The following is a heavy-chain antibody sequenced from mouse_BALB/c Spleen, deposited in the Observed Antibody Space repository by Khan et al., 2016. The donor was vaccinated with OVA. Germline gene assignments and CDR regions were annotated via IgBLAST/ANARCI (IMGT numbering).Heavy chain of an antibody. CDR3: TRSGYGTFAY. CDR2: INPNNGGT. J-gene: IGHJ3*01. D-gene: IGHD1-1*02. Sequence: VELVESGAELVKPGASVRLSCKASGYTFTSYYLYWVKQRPGQGLEWIGDINPNNGGTNFNEKFRTKATLTVDKSSNTAYMELSRLTSEDSAVYYCTRSGYGTFAYWGQGTRVTVSA. CDR1: GYTFTSYY. V-gene: IGHV1S81*02.